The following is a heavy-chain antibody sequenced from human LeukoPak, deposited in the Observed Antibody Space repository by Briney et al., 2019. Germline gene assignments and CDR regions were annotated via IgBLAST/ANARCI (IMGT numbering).Heavy chain of an antibody. CDR2: ISGSGGST. CDR3: AKVRGYDILTGPPRFDP. V-gene: IGHV3-23*01. J-gene: IGHJ5*02. CDR1: GFTFSSYA. Sequence: GGSLRLSCAASGFTFSSYAMSGVRQAPGKGLDWVSAISGSGGSTYYADSVKGRLTISRDNSKSTVYLQMNSLRAEDTAVYYCAKVRGYDILTGPPRFDPWGQGTLVTVSS. D-gene: IGHD3-9*01.